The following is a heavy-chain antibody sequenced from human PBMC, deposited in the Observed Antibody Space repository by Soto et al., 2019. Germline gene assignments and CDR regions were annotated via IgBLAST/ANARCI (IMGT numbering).Heavy chain of an antibody. CDR3: ARHSGYDYVWGSYRTYYFDY. D-gene: IGHD3-16*02. J-gene: IGHJ4*02. CDR1: VGSISSSSYY. Sequence: SETLSLTCTVSVGSISSSSYYWGWIRQPPGKGLEWIGSIYYSGSTYYNPSLKSRVTISVDTSKNQFSLKLSSVTAADTAVYYCARHSGYDYVWGSYRTYYFDYWGQGTLDTSPQ. CDR2: IYYSGST. V-gene: IGHV4-39*01.